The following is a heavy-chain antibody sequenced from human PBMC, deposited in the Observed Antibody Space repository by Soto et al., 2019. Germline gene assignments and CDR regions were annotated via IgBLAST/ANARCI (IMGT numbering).Heavy chain of an antibody. CDR2: ISYDGSNK. Sequence: GGSLRLSCAVSGFTLSNYAMHWVRQAPGKGLEWVAVISYDGSNKYYAESVKGRFTISRDNSNNTLYLQMNSLRPEDTALYYCAKGPGGFPFDPWGQGTLVTVSS. CDR1: GFTLSNYA. V-gene: IGHV3-30*18. J-gene: IGHJ5*02. D-gene: IGHD3-16*01. CDR3: AKGPGGFPFDP.